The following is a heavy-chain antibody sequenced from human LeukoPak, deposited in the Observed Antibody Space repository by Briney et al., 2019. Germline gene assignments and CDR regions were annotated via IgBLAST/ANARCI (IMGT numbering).Heavy chain of an antibody. Sequence: SETLSLTCTVSGGSISSYYWSWIRQPPGKGLEWIGYIYYSGSTNYNPSLKSRATISVDTSKNQFSLKLSSVTAADTAVYYCARHKDGYSYGPPDYWGQGTLVTVSS. D-gene: IGHD5-18*01. V-gene: IGHV4-59*08. CDR1: GGSISSYY. J-gene: IGHJ4*02. CDR3: ARHKDGYSYGPPDY. CDR2: IYYSGST.